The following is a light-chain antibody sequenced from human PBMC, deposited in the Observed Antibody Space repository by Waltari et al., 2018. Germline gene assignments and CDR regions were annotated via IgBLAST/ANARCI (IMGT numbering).Light chain of an antibody. CDR1: SSDVGAYDN. V-gene: IGLV2-14*03. CDR3: SSYRGSFTLV. Sequence: QSALTQPASVSGSPGQSITISCTGTSSDVGAYDNVYWYQQHPGKAPKLMVYGVTKRPSGGSNRFSGSKSGNTASLTISGLQAEDEADYYCSSYRGSFTLVFGGGTKVTVL. J-gene: IGLJ3*02. CDR2: GVT.